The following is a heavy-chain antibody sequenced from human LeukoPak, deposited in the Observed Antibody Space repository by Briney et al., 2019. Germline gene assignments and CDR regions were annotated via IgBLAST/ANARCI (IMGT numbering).Heavy chain of an antibody. Sequence: SSETLSLTCTVSGGSISSYYWSWIRQPPGKGLEWIGYIYYSGSTNYNPSLKSRVTISVDTSKNQFSLKLSSVTAADTAVYYCAWHLSSSILNFDYWGQGTLVTVSS. CDR1: GGSISSYY. CDR3: AWHLSSSILNFDY. V-gene: IGHV4-59*01. CDR2: IYYSGST. D-gene: IGHD6-13*01. J-gene: IGHJ4*02.